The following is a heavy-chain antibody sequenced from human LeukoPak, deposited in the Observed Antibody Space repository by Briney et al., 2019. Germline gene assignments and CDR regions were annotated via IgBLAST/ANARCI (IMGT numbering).Heavy chain of an antibody. V-gene: IGHV3-21*01. CDR1: GFTFSSYS. D-gene: IGHD3-22*01. CDR3: ARGMIVPRGFDY. Sequence: PGGSLRLSCAASGFTFSSYSMNWVRQAPGKGLGWVSSISSSSSYIYYADSVKGRFTISRDNAKNSLYLQMNGLRAEDTAVYYCARGMIVPRGFDYWGQGTLVTVSS. J-gene: IGHJ4*02. CDR2: ISSSSSYI.